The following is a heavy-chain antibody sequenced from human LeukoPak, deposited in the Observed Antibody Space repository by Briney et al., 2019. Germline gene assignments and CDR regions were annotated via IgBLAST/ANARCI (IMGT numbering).Heavy chain of an antibody. CDR1: GYTFTSYD. D-gene: IGHD1-7*01. CDR2: MNPNSANT. J-gene: IGHJ4*02. V-gene: IGHV1-8*03. Sequence: ASVKVSCKASGYTFTSYDINWARQATGQGLEWMGWMNPNSANTGYAQKFQGRVTITRNTSISTTYMELSSLRFEDTAVYYCARARGLELLGTAWHTYDYWGQGTLVTVSS. CDR3: ARARGLELLGTAWHTYDY.